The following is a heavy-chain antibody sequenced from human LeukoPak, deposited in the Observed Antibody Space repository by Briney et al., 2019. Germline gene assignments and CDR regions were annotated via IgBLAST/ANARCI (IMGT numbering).Heavy chain of an antibody. CDR2: IIPILGIP. J-gene: IGHJ4*02. D-gene: IGHD2-15*01. CDR3: ARETSGGGY. Sequence: SVKVSCKASGGSFSSYTINWVRQAPGQGLEWMGRIIPILGIPQYSQRFQGRVTITADTSASTAYMELSSQRSEDTAVYYCARETSGGGYWGQGTLVTVSS. V-gene: IGHV1-69*04. CDR1: GGSFSSYT.